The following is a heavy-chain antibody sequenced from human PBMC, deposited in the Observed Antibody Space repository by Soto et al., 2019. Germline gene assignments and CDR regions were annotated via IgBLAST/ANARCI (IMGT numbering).Heavy chain of an antibody. CDR3: ASELDYYDSSGYLNY. CDR1: GFTFISYG. Sequence: PGGSLRLSCAASGFTFISYGMHWVRQAPGKGLEWVAVIWYDGSNKYYADSVKGRFTISRDNSKNTLYLQMNSLRAEDTAVYYCASELDYYDSSGYLNYWGQGTLVTVSS. J-gene: IGHJ4*02. CDR2: IWYDGSNK. D-gene: IGHD3-22*01. V-gene: IGHV3-33*01.